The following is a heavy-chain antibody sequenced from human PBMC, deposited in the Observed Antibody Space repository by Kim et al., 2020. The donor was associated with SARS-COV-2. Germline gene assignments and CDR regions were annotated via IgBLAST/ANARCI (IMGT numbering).Heavy chain of an antibody. D-gene: IGHD6-13*01. Sequence: FQGRVTITADESTSTAYMELSSLRSEDTAVYYCARDQGAIAAAGTGWFDPWGQGTLVTVSS. J-gene: IGHJ5*02. CDR3: ARDQGAIAAAGTGWFDP. V-gene: IGHV1-69*01.